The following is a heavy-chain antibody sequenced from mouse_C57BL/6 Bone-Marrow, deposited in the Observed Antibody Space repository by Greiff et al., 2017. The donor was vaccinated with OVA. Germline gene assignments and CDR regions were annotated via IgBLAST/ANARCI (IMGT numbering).Heavy chain of an antibody. Sequence: QVQLQQSGPGLVAPSQSLSITCTVSGFSLTSYGVHWVRQPPGQGLEWLVVIWSDGSTTYNSALKSRLSISKDNSKSQVFLKMNSLQTDDTAMYYCARQGLYYSNYHYAMDYWGQGTSVTVSS. V-gene: IGHV2-6-1*01. D-gene: IGHD2-5*01. J-gene: IGHJ4*01. CDR1: GFSLTSYG. CDR3: ARQGLYYSNYHYAMDY. CDR2: IWSDGST.